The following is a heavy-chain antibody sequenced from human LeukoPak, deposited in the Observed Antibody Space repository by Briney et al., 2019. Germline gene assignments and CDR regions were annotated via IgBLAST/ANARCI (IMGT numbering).Heavy chain of an antibody. D-gene: IGHD3-10*01. CDR2: IYWDDDK. Sequence: SGPTLVNPTQTLTLTCTFSGFSLSTSGVGVGWIRQPPGKALEWLALIYWDDDKRYSPSLKSRLTITKDTSKNQVVLTMTNMDPVDTATYYCAHFLLLWFGELSAFDYWGQGTLVTVSS. V-gene: IGHV2-5*02. J-gene: IGHJ4*02. CDR1: GFSLSTSGVG. CDR3: AHFLLLWFGELSAFDY.